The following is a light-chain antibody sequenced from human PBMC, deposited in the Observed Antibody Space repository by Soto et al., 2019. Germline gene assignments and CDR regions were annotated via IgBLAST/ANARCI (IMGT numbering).Light chain of an antibody. CDR3: QNFNSAPLT. CDR2: AAS. Sequence: DIQMTQSPSSLSASVGDRVTISCRASPGISSFLAWYQQKPGKVPTLLFYAASTLQSGVPSRFSGSGSGTDFTLTISSLHPEDVATYYCQNFNSAPLTFGGGTKVEIK. CDR1: PGISSF. J-gene: IGKJ4*01. V-gene: IGKV1-27*01.